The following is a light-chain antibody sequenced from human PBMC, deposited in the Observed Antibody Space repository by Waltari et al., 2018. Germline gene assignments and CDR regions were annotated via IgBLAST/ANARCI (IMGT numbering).Light chain of an antibody. CDR3: NSRDPTTNAVV. CDR2: SVS. V-gene: IGLV3-19*01. Sequence: SSELTQDPAVSVALGQTVRIPCQGDSLTTYAANWYQQRPGHAPILVICSVSDRPSGIPDRFSGSSSGDTASLTITGAQAEDEADYYCNSRDPTTNAVVFGGGTRLTVL. J-gene: IGLJ2*01. CDR1: SLTTYA.